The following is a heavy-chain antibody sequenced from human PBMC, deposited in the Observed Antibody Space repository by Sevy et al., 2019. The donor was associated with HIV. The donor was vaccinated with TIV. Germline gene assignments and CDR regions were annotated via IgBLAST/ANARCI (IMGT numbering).Heavy chain of an antibody. Sequence: GGSLRLSCVASGFNFNIYSMSWVRQAPGKGLEWVSTLSFVCGRINQADSVQGRFTMSRDDSKKTVYLEMNSLRAEDTAVYYCARAGCTRPHDHWGQGTLVTVSS. CDR2: LSFVCGRI. D-gene: IGHD2-8*01. CDR3: ARAGCTRPHDH. J-gene: IGHJ4*02. V-gene: IGHV3-23*01. CDR1: GFNFNIYS.